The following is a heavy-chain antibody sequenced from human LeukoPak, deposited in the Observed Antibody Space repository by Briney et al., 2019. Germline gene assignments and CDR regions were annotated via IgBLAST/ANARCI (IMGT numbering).Heavy chain of an antibody. CDR2: IYYSGST. D-gene: IGHD3-10*01. V-gene: IGHV4-61*05. Sequence: PSETLSLTCTVSGGSISSSSYYWGWIRQPPGKGLEWIGYIYYSGSTNYNPSLKSRVTISVDTSKNQFSLKLSSVTAADTAVYYCARGFLGTYYYGSGSYYEYYMDVWGKGTTVTVSS. J-gene: IGHJ6*03. CDR3: ARGFLGTYYYGSGSYYEYYMDV. CDR1: GGSISSSSYY.